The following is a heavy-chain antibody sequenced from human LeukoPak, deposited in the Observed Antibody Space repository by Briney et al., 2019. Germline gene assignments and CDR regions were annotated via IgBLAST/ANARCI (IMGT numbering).Heavy chain of an antibody. CDR1: GYTFTSYD. CDR3: AAGITGEYFDY. J-gene: IGHJ4*02. CDR2: MNPNRGNT. Sequence: PRASVKVSCKASGYTFTSYDINWGRQATGQGLEWMGWMNPNRGNTGYAQKFQGRVTMTRNTSISTAYMELSSLRSEHTAVYYCAAGITGEYFDYWGQGTLVTVSS. V-gene: IGHV1-8*01. D-gene: IGHD1-14*01.